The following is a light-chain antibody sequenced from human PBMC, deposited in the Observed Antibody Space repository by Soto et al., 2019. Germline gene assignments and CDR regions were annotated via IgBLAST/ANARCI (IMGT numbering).Light chain of an antibody. CDR3: QQYYSTPYT. CDR1: QSVLYSSDNKNN. V-gene: IGKV4-1*01. J-gene: IGKJ2*01. CDR2: WAS. Sequence: IVLTQSPDSLAVSLGERATINCKSSQSVLYSSDNKNNLAWYQQKPGQPPKLLIYWASTRESGVPDRFSGSGSGTDFTLTISGLQAEDVAVYYCQQYYSTPYTFGQGTKLEIK.